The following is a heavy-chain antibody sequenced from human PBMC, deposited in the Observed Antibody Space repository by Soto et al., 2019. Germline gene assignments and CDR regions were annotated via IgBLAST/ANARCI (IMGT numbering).Heavy chain of an antibody. CDR1: SGSFSGYY. V-gene: IGHV4-34*01. CDR3: ARDPYDFWSGPEEYYYYYGMDV. J-gene: IGHJ6*02. D-gene: IGHD3-3*01. Sequence: SETLSLTCAVYSGSFSGYYWSWIRQPPGKGLEWIGEIYQGLSVVYNPSLKSRVTISVDTSKNQFSLKLSSVTAADTAVYYCARDPYDFWSGPEEYYYYYGMDVWGQGTTVTVSS. CDR2: IYQGLSV.